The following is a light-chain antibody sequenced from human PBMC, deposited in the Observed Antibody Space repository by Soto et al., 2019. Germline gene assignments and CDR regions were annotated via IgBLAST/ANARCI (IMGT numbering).Light chain of an antibody. CDR3: SSYAGSNNFDVV. CDR1: SSAVGGYNY. Sequence: QSALTQPPSASGSPGQSVTISCTATSSAVGGYNYVSWYQQHPGKAPKLMIYEVSKRPSGVPDRFSGSKSGNTASLTVSGLQAEDEADYYCSSYAGSNNFDVVFGGGTKITVL. V-gene: IGLV2-8*01. CDR2: EVS. J-gene: IGLJ2*01.